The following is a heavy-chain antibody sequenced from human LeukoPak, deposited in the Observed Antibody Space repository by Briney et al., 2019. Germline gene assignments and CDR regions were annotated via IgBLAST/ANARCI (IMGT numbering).Heavy chain of an antibody. CDR2: INSDGSST. CDR3: ARSGGDDYGASNWFDP. J-gene: IGHJ5*02. Sequence: GGSLRLSCAASGFTFSSYWMHWVRQAPGKGLVWVSRINSDGSSTSYADSVKGRFTISRDNAKNTLNLQMNSLRAEDTAVYYCARSGGDDYGASNWFDPWGQGTLVTVSS. V-gene: IGHV3-74*01. D-gene: IGHD4-17*01. CDR1: GFTFSSYW.